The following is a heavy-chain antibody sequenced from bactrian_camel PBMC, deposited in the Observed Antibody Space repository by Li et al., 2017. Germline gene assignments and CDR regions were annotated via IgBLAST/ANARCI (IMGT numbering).Heavy chain of an antibody. CDR1: GYHHSAYC. Sequence: DVQLVESGGKTVQTGGSLRLSCQASGYHHSAYCLAWFRQAPGKAREGVAGIGTNGVAAAADSAKGRFTISQDSAKRTVQLQMHSLTPEDTAMYYCAARPGSFCIPSLRRGDYEFWGQGTQVTVS. D-gene: IGHD2*01. CDR2: IGTNGVA. J-gene: IGHJ4*01. CDR3: AARPGSFCIPSLRRGDYEF. V-gene: IGHV3S10*01.